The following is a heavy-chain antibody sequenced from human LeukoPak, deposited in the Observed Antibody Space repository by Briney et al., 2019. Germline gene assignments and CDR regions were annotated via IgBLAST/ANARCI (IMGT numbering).Heavy chain of an antibody. CDR1: GFIVSSNY. CDR2: ITGSGVGVTT. D-gene: IGHD3-9*01. V-gene: IGHV3-23*01. J-gene: IGHJ6*02. CDR3: AKDQYIYHPPYGMDV. Sequence: GGSLRLSCAASGFIVSSNYMSWVRQAPGRGLEWVSSITGSGVGVTTYYADSVKGRFTISRDNSKNTLYLQLHSLGAGDTAIYYCAKDQYIYHPPYGMDVWGQGTTVTVSS.